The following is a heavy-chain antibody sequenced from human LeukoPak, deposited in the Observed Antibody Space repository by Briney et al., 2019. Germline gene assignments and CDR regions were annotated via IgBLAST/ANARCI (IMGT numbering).Heavy chain of an antibody. CDR1: GFTFSSYS. CDR3: ARAPVTSCRGAFCYPFDY. CDR2: TSSSDPGT. D-gene: IGHD2-15*01. J-gene: IGHJ4*02. V-gene: IGHV3-23*01. Sequence: GGSLRLSCAASGFTFSSYSMNWVRQAPGKGLEWVAATSSSDPGTYHADSVRGRFTISRDNSKNTLYLQMNRLRVEDAAVYYCARAPVTSCRGAFCYPFDYWGQGTLVTVSS.